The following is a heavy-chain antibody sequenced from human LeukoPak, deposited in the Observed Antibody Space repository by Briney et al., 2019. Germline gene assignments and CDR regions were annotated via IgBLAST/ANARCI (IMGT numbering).Heavy chain of an antibody. CDR3: ARGYSYGLYYFDY. CDR1: GGSICSYF. CDR2: IYTSGST. Sequence: SETLSLTCTVSGGSICSYFWNWIRQPAGRGLEWIGRIYTSGSTNYNPSLKSRVTMSVDTSKNQFSLKLSSVTAADTAVYYCARGYSYGLYYFDYWGQGTLVTVSS. J-gene: IGHJ4*02. D-gene: IGHD5-18*01. V-gene: IGHV4-4*07.